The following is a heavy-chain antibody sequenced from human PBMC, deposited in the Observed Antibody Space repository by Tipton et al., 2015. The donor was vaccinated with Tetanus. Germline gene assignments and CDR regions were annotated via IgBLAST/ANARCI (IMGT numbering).Heavy chain of an antibody. CDR3: ARFRGKEEHYYYYGMDV. V-gene: IGHV3-64*01. CDR1: GFTFSNHP. CDR2: IHTNGGSP. D-gene: IGHD3-10*01. Sequence: SLRLSCAASGFTFSNHPMHWVRQAPGRGLEYVSSIHTNGGSPLYANSVKGRFTISRDNSKNMLYLQMDSLRGEDMAVYYCARFRGKEEHYYYYGMDVWGQGTTVTVSS. J-gene: IGHJ6*02.